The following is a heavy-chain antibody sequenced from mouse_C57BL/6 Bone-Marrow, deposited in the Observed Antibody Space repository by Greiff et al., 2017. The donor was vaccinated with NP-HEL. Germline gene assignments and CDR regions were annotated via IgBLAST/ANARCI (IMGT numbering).Heavy chain of an antibody. CDR3: ARPGSWFAY. Sequence: EVQLQQSGPVLVKPGASVKMSCKAFGYTFTDYYMNWVKQSHGKSLEWIGVINPYNGGTSYNQKFKGKATLTVDKSSSTAYMELNSLTSEDSAVYYCARPGSWFAYWGQGTLVTVSA. CDR2: INPYNGGT. CDR1: GYTFTDYY. J-gene: IGHJ3*01. V-gene: IGHV1-19*01.